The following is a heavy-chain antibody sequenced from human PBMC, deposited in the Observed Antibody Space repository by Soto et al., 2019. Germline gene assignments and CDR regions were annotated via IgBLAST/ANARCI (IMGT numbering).Heavy chain of an antibody. Sequence: SETLSLTCTVSGGSISSSSYYWGWIRRPPGKGLEWIGRINYSGSTYYNPSLKSRVTISVDTSKNQFSLKLSSVTAADTAVYYCARGHSSGIGNYFDYWGQGTLVTVSS. CDR1: GGSISSSSYY. D-gene: IGHD6-19*01. CDR3: ARGHSSGIGNYFDY. J-gene: IGHJ4*02. V-gene: IGHV4-39*07. CDR2: INYSGST.